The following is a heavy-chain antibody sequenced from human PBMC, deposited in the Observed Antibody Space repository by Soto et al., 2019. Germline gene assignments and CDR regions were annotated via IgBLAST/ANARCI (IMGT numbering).Heavy chain of an antibody. V-gene: IGHV1-69*02. D-gene: IGHD2-15*01. CDR1: GGTFSRYT. CDR3: ASPFTGVLVLGASPPGGDNYGWDV. Sequence: QVQLVQSGAEVKKPGSSVKVSCKASGGTFSRYTISWVRQAPGQGLEWMGRIIPILDIPNYAQNFQGRVTITADKPTSPACMALSSLRSDDTAVYYCASPFTGVLVLGASPPGGDNYGWDVWGQGTTVTVSS. J-gene: IGHJ6*02. CDR2: IIPILDIP.